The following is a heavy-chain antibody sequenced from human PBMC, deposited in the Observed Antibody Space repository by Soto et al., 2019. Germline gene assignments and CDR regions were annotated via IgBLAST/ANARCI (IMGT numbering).Heavy chain of an antibody. Sequence: QVTLKESGPVLVKPTETLTLTCTVSGFSLSNARMGVSWIRQPPGKALEWLAHIFWNDETSYSPSLRSRLTISKDTSKSQVVLTMTNMDPVDTATYYCARPAHSGSWLSFSYWGQGTLVTVSS. D-gene: IGHD6-13*01. CDR3: ARPAHSGSWLSFSY. CDR2: IFWNDET. J-gene: IGHJ4*02. CDR1: GFSLSNARMG. V-gene: IGHV2-26*01.